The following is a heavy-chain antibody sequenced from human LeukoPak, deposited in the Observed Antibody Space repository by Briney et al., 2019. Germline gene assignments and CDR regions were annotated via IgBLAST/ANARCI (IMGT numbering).Heavy chain of an antibody. CDR1: GYTFTAYY. CDR3: ARGAGEYCSGGSCHHNWFDP. Sequence: ASVTVSFKASGYTFTAYYMHWVRQAPGQGLEWMGLINPNSGGTHYAQKFQGRVTMTRDTSINTVYMELNSLRSDDTGIYYCARGAGEYCSGGSCHHNWFDPWGQGTLVTVSS. CDR2: INPNSGGT. V-gene: IGHV1-2*02. D-gene: IGHD2-15*01. J-gene: IGHJ5*02.